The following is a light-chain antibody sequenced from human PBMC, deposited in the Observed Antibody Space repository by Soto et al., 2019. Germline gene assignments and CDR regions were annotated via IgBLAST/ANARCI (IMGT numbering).Light chain of an antibody. CDR3: QHYSVWPYT. CDR2: DAS. Sequence: DILMTQSPATLSVSLGERATLSCRASQSVGSNLAWYQQKPGQAPRLLISDASTRATTVPARFSGSGSETEFTLTISSLQSEDFGVYYCQHYSVWPYTFGKGTKLDIK. CDR1: QSVGSN. V-gene: IGKV3-15*01. J-gene: IGKJ2*01.